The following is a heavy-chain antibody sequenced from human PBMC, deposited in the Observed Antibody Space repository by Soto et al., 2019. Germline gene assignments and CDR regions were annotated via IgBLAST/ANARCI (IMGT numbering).Heavy chain of an antibody. D-gene: IGHD3-9*01. CDR1: GFTFSNYA. CDR2: ISYDGSNK. Sequence: GGSLRLSCAASGFTFSNYAMHWVRQAPGKGLEWVAVISYDGSNKYYADSVKGRFTISRDNSKNTLYLQMNSLRAEDTAVYYCASALRYVDLYFRGQGTLVTVS. J-gene: IGHJ4*02. V-gene: IGHV3-30-3*01. CDR3: ASALRYVDLYF.